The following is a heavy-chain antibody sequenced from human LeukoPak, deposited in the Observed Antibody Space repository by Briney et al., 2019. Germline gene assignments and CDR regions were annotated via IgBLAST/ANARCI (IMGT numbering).Heavy chain of an antibody. D-gene: IGHD3-16*02. V-gene: IGHV3-21*01. J-gene: IGHJ6*03. CDR1: GFTFSSYS. CDR3: GRGGGYDYVWGSYRYTDYYYYYYMDV. Sequence: GGSLRLSCAASGFTFSSYSMNWVRQAPGKGLEWVSSISSSSSYIYYADSVKGRFTISRDNSKNTLYLQMNSLRAEDTAVYYGGRGGGYDYVWGSYRYTDYYYYYYMDVWGKGTTVTISS. CDR2: ISSSSSYI.